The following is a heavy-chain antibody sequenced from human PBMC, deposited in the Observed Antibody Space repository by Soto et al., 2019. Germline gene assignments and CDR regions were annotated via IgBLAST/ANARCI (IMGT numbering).Heavy chain of an antibody. J-gene: IGHJ4*02. CDR1: GGSVSSGSYY. V-gene: IGHV4-61*01. CDR2: IYYSGST. Sequence: TCTVSGGSVSSGSYYWSWIRQPPGKGLEWIGYIYYSGSTNYNPSLKSRVTISVDTSKSHFSLKLSSVTAADTAVYYCARVVISVVGTGTTSSFDYWGQGTLVTVSS. D-gene: IGHD1-7*01. CDR3: ARVVISVVGTGTTSSFDY.